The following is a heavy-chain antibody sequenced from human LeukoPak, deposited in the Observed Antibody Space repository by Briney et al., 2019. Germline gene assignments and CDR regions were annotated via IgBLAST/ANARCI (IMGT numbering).Heavy chain of an antibody. CDR2: IYYSGST. CDR3: ARHPTAPYCGGDCYAFDY. D-gene: IGHD2-21*02. J-gene: IGHJ4*02. Sequence: NPSETLSLTCTVSGGSISSSSYYWGWIRQPPGKGLEWIGSIYYSGSTYYNPSLKSRVTISVDTSKNQFSLKLSSVTAADTAVYYRARHPTAPYCGGDCYAFDYWGQGTLVTVSS. CDR1: GGSISSSSYY. V-gene: IGHV4-39*01.